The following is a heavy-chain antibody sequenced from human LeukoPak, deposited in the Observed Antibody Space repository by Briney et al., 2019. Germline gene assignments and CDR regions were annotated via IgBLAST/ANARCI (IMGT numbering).Heavy chain of an antibody. V-gene: IGHV1-2*04. CDR3: ARDRGPQWWGSFDY. CDR2: INPNTGDT. D-gene: IGHD3-16*01. CDR1: GYTFTDYY. Sequence: AAVKVSCKASGYTFTDYYIHLVRQVPGQGLEWMGWINPNTGDTNLAQKFQGWVTMTRDTSIGTAYLELSRLTSDDTAVYYCARDRGPQWWGSFDYWGQGTLVTVS. J-gene: IGHJ4*02.